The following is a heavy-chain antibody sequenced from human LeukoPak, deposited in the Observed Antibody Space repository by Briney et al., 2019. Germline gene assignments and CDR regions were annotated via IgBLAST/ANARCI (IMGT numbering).Heavy chain of an antibody. CDR2: IIPIFGTA. D-gene: IGHD5-12*01. Sequence: ASVKVSCKASGGTFSSYAISWVRQAPGQGLEWMGGIIPIFGTANYAQKFQGRVTITADESTSTAYMELSSLRSEDTAVYYCAREGSGGYESNWFDPWGQGTLVTVSS. J-gene: IGHJ5*02. CDR1: GGTFSSYA. CDR3: AREGSGGYESNWFDP. V-gene: IGHV1-69*13.